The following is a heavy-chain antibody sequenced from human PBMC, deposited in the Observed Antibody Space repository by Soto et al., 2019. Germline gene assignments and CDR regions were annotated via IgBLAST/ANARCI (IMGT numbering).Heavy chain of an antibody. J-gene: IGHJ4*02. CDR1: GYSFTTNW. V-gene: IGHV5-51*01. CDR2: IYPGDSDT. D-gene: IGHD3-10*01. Sequence: PGESPKISCKSSGYSFTTNWIGWVRQMPGKGLECMGIIYPGDSDTRYSPSFQGQVTISADKSISTAYLQWNSLKASDSAMYYCARTFKVEGSRYYFDYWGQGTLVTVSS. CDR3: ARTFKVEGSRYYFDY.